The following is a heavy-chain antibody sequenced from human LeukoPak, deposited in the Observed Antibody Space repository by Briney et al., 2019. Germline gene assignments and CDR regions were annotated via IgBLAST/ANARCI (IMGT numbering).Heavy chain of an antibody. J-gene: IGHJ4*02. CDR1: GSTFNSYV. D-gene: IGHD5-18*01. CDR3: AKGGRHSYGYTFEY. Sequence: GGSLRLFCAASGSTFNSYVMNWFRQAPGKGLEWVSTISGGGGGTYYADSVKGRFTISRDNSRDTLYLQMNSLRAEDTAVYYCAKGGRHSYGYTFEYWGQGTLVSVS. CDR2: ISGGGGGT. V-gene: IGHV3-23*01.